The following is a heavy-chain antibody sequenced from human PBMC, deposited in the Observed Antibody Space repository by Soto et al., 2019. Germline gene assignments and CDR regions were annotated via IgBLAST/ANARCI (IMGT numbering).Heavy chain of an antibody. CDR1: FYTFTRHY. D-gene: IGHD2-15*01. J-gene: IGHJ4*02. V-gene: IGHV1-2*04. CDR2: IKPNSGGT. CDR3: ARGGQVVVVVAATKHFDY. Sequence: ASVQVSFQAFFYTFTRHYMHWVRQGPGQRPEWMGWIKPNSGGTNYAQKFQGWVTMTRDTSISTAYMELSRLRSDDTAVYYCARGGQVVVVVAATKHFDYWGQGTLVTVSS.